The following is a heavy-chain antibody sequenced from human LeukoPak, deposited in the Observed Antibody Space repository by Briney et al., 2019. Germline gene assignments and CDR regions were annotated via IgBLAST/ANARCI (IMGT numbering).Heavy chain of an antibody. Sequence: GGSLRLSCAASGFTVSSNYMSWFRQAPGKGLEWVSVIYSGGSTYYADSVKGRFTISRDNSKNTLYLQMNSLRAEDTAVYYCARHPLNYYDSSGYSPPRDYYYGMDVWGQGTTVTVSS. D-gene: IGHD3-22*01. V-gene: IGHV3-66*04. CDR2: IYSGGST. CDR3: ARHPLNYYDSSGYSPPRDYYYGMDV. J-gene: IGHJ6*02. CDR1: GFTVSSNY.